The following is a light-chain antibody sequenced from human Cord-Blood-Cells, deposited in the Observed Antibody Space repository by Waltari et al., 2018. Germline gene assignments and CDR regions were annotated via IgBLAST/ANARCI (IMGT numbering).Light chain of an antibody. CDR3: YSAADNNWV. CDR2: KDS. J-gene: IGLJ3*02. CDR1: VLAKKY. V-gene: IGLV3-27*01. Sequence: SYELTQPSAVSVSPGQTARITCSGDVLAKKYARWFQQKPGQAPVLGIYKDSERPSGIHERFSGSSSGTTVTLTISGAQVEDEADYYCYSAADNNWVFGGGTKLTVL.